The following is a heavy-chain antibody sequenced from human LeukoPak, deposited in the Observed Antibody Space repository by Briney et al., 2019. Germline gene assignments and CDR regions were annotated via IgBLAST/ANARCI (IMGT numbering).Heavy chain of an antibody. CDR2: FYAGGGT. J-gene: IGHJ4*02. Sequence: PGGSLRLSCAASGFTFSSYIMNWVRQAPGKGLEWVSVFYAGGGTFYADSVKGRFTISRDNYENTLYLQMNSLRAEDTAVYYCARDKNPGIAADWGQGTLVTVSS. CDR3: ARDKNPGIAAD. D-gene: IGHD6-13*01. CDR1: GFTFSSYI. V-gene: IGHV3-53*01.